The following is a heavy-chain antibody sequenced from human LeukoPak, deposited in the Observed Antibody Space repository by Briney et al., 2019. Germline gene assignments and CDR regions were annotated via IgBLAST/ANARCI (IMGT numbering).Heavy chain of an antibody. CDR1: GFTFSSYA. CDR3: ARDRDNYYDSSVFDY. CDR2: ISSNGGST. D-gene: IGHD3-22*01. V-gene: IGHV3-64*01. J-gene: IGHJ4*02. Sequence: GGSLRLSCAASGFTFSSYAMHWVRQAPGKGLGYVSAISSNGGSTYYANSVKGRFTISRDNSKNTLYLQMGSLRAEDMAVYYCARDRDNYYDSSVFDYWGQGTLVTVSS.